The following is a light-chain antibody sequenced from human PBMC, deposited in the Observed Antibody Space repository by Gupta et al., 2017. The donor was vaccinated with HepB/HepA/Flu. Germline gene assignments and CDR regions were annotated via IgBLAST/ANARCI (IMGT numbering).Light chain of an antibody. J-gene: IGKJ2*04. CDR1: QSISSY. CDR3: QQNDSNPMCN. CDR2: AAS. V-gene: IGKV1-39*01. Sequence: DIQMTQSPSSLSASVGDRVTITCRASQSISSYLNWYQQKPGKAPKLLIYAASSWQSGVPSRFSGSGYGRDLTLTISSRQQEDFAAYYCQQNDSNPMCNFGQGTTMEIK.